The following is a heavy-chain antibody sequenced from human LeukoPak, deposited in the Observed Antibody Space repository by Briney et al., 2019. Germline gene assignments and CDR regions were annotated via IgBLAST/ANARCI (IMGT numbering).Heavy chain of an antibody. CDR3: ARAGGYGLIDY. D-gene: IGHD5-18*01. J-gene: IGHJ4*02. CDR2: IYYSGNT. V-gene: IGHV4-39*07. Sequence: SETLSLTCTVSGVSISSSNSYWGWIRQPPGKGLEWIGSIYYSGNTYYNASLKSQVSISIDTSKNQFSLKLSSVTAADTAVYYCARAGGYGLIDYWGQGTMVTVSS. CDR1: GVSISSSNSY.